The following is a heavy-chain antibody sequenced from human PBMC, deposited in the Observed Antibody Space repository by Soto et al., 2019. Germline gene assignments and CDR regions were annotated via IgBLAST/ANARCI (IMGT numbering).Heavy chain of an antibody. D-gene: IGHD3-22*01. CDR1: GYTFTSHD. CDR2: MNPNSGNT. J-gene: IGHJ4*02. Sequence: AASVKVSCKASGYTFTSHDINWVRQATGQGLEWMGWMNPNSGNTGYAQKFQGRVTMTRNTSISTAYMELSSLRSEDTAVYYCARLSGYYASDYWGQGTLVTVSS. CDR3: ARLSGYYASDY. V-gene: IGHV1-8*01.